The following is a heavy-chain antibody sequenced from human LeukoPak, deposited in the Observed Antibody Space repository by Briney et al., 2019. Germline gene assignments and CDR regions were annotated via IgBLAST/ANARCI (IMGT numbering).Heavy chain of an antibody. J-gene: IGHJ6*02. CDR3: ARDLGYSNYVRRYYYGMDI. D-gene: IGHD4-11*01. CDR1: GGSISSYY. CDR2: IYYSGST. Sequence: SETLSLTCTVSGGSISSYYWSWIRQPPGKGLEWIGSIYYSGSTNYNPSLKSRVTISVDTSKNQFSLKLSSVTAADTAVYYCARDLGYSNYVRRYYYGMDIWGQGTMVTVSS. V-gene: IGHV4-59*01.